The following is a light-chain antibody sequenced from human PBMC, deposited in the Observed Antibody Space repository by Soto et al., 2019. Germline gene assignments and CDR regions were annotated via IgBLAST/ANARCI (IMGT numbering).Light chain of an antibody. J-gene: IGLJ2*01. CDR3: AAWDDSLNGVV. CDR2: RNN. Sequence: QSVLTQPPSASGTPGQRVTISCSGSSSNIGSDSVNWYQQLPGTAPKLLIYRNNQRPSGLPDRLSGSKSGTSASLAISGLQSEDEADYYCAAWDDSLNGVVFGGGTKLTVL. V-gene: IGLV1-44*01. CDR1: SSNIGSDS.